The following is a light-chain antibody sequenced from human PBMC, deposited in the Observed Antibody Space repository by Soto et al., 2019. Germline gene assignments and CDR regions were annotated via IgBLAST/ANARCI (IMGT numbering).Light chain of an antibody. CDR3: PQYVTSSCT. J-gene: IGKJ1*01. Sequence: EIVLTQSPGTLSLSPGERATLSCRASQSISSSFLAWYQQRPGQSPRLIIYGASSRATGIPDRFSGSGSGTDFTLTISRLDLEDSAFYYCPQYVTSSCTFGQGTKVDIK. CDR1: QSISSSF. CDR2: GAS. V-gene: IGKV3-20*01.